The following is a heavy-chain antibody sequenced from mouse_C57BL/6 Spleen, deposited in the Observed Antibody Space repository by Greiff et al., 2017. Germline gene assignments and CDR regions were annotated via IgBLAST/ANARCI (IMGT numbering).Heavy chain of an antibody. J-gene: IGHJ2*01. Sequence: EVKLVESGGGLVQPGGSMKLSCVASGFTFSNYWMNWVRQSPEKGLEWVAQIRLKSDNYATHYAESVKGRFTISRDDSKSSVYLQMNNLRAEDTGMYYCKSFYYYGSSVYFDYWGQGTTLTVSS. CDR2: IRLKSDNYAT. D-gene: IGHD1-1*01. CDR3: KSFYYYGSSVYFDY. V-gene: IGHV6-3*01. CDR1: GFTFSNYW.